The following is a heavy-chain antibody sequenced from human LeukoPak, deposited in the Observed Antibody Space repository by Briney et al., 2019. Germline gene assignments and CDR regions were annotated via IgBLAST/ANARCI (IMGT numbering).Heavy chain of an antibody. V-gene: IGHV3-43*02. J-gene: IGHJ6*02. Sequence: PGGSLRLSCAASGFTLDDYAMHWVRQAPGKGLEWVSLISGDGGSTYYADSVKGRFTISRDNSKNSLYLQMNSLRTEDTALYYCAKDQGLYSSGWYDYYYGMDVWGQGTTVTVSS. D-gene: IGHD6-19*01. CDR1: GFTLDDYA. CDR2: ISGDGGST. CDR3: AKDQGLYSSGWYDYYYGMDV.